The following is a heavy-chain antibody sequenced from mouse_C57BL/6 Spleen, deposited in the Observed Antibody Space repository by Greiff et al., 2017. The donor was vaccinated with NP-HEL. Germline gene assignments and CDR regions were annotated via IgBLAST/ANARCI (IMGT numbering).Heavy chain of an antibody. CDR2: SRNKANDYTT. V-gene: IGHV7-1*01. CDR3: ARDWESYAMDY. Sequence: EVNVVESGGGLVQSGRSLRLSCATSGFTFSDFYMEWVRQAPGKGLEWIAASRNKANDYTTEYSASVKGRFIVSRDTSQSILYLQMNALRAEDTAIYYCARDWESYAMDYWGQGTSVTVSS. D-gene: IGHD4-1*01. J-gene: IGHJ4*01. CDR1: GFTFSDFY.